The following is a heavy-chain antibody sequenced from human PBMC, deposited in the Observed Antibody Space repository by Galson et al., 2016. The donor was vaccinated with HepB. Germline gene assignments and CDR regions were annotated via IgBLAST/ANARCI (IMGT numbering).Heavy chain of an antibody. V-gene: IGHV1-69*13. CDR3: ARRPSGSYYRASFDY. D-gene: IGHD1-26*01. J-gene: IGHJ4*02. Sequence: SVKVSCKASGGSFSSYGISWVRQAPGQGLEWMGGIIPIFGTANYAQKFQGRVTITADESTSTAYMELSSLRSEDTAVYYCARRPSGSYYRASFDYWGQGTLVTVSS. CDR1: GGSFSSYG. CDR2: IIPIFGTA.